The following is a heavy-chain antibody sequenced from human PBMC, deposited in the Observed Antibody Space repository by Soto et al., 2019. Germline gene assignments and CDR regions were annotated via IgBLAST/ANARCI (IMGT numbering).Heavy chain of an antibody. J-gene: IGHJ3*02. Sequence: SGPTLVNPTQPLTLTCTFSGFSLSTSGMCVSWIRQPPGKALEWLALIDWDDDKYYSTSLKTRLTISKDTSKNQVVLTMTNIDPVDTATYYCARIFPSSIRCPGDFYIWGKGTMVTVSS. V-gene: IGHV2-70*01. CDR2: IDWDDDK. D-gene: IGHD2-2*02. CDR3: ARIFPSSIRCPGDFYI. CDR1: GFSLSTSGMC.